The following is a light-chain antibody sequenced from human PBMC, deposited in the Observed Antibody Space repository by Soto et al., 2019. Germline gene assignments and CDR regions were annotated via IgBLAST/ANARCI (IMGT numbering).Light chain of an antibody. CDR2: GNN. CDR3: ATWDDSLDVHV. CDR1: NSNIGAGFD. V-gene: IGLV1-40*01. Sequence: QSVLTQPPSVSGAPGQRVTISCTGINSNIGAGFDVHWYQQLPGTAPKLLIYGNNQRPSGVPDRFSGSKSGTSASLAISGLQSEDEAHYYCATWDDSLDVHVFGTGTKVTVL. J-gene: IGLJ1*01.